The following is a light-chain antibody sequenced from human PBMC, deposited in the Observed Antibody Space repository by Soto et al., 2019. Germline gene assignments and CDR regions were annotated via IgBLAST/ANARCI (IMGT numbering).Light chain of an antibody. Sequence: VLTQPPSASGSPGQSVTISCTGTSSDVGGYNYISWYQQHPGKAPKLMIYEVSKRPSGVPDRFSGSKSGNTASLTVSGLQTEDEADYYCSSYAGSNNYVFGTGTKVTVL. CDR1: SSDVGGYNY. CDR3: SSYAGSNNYV. V-gene: IGLV2-8*01. J-gene: IGLJ1*01. CDR2: EVS.